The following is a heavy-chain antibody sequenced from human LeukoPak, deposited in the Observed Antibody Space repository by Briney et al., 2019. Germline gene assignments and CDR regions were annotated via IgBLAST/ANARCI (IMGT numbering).Heavy chain of an antibody. D-gene: IGHD3-3*01. V-gene: IGHV4-30-4*08. J-gene: IGHJ4*02. Sequence: SQTLSLTCTVSCGSISSGDYYWSWIRQPPGKGLEWIGYIYYSGSTYYNPSLKSRVTISVDTSKNQFSLKLSSVSAADTAVYYCARIENSFWSGSYYFDYWGQGTLVTVSS. CDR2: IYYSGST. CDR3: ARIENSFWSGSYYFDY. CDR1: CGSISSGDYY.